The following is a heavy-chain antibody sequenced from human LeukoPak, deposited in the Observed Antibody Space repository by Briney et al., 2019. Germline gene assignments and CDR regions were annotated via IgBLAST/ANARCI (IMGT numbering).Heavy chain of an antibody. CDR1: GFIFSNAW. CDR2: IKSKTDGGTP. Sequence: GGSLRLSCAASGFIFSNAWMSWVRQAPGKGLEWVGRIKSKTDGGTPDSAAPVKGRFTISRDDSKNTLYLQMNSLKTEDTAVYYCARGSLSAAQFFDYWGQGTLVTVSS. J-gene: IGHJ4*02. D-gene: IGHD2-2*01. V-gene: IGHV3-15*01. CDR3: ARGSLSAAQFFDY.